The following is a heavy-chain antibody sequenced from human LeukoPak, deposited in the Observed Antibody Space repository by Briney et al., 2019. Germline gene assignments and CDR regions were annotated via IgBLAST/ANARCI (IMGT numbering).Heavy chain of an antibody. V-gene: IGHV3-48*03. D-gene: IGHD5-24*01. J-gene: IGHJ4*02. CDR3: ARDDSLLQFGC. CDR1: GFTFSSYE. CDR2: ISSSGSTI. Sequence: PGESLRLSCAASGFTFSSYEMNWVRQAPGKGLEWVSYISSSGSTIYYADSVKGRFTISRDNAKNSLYLQMNSLRAEDTAVYYCARDDSLLQFGCWGQGTLVTVSS.